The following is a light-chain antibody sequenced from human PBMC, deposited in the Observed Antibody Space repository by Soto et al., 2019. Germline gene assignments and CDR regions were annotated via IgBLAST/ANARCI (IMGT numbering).Light chain of an antibody. J-gene: IGKJ1*01. CDR3: QQYNNWPRT. Sequence: IVMTQSPNTLSVATGERATLSCRASQSVSSNLAWYQQKPGQAPRLLIYGASTRATGIPARFSGSGSGTEFTLTISSLQSEDFAVYYCQQYNNWPRTFGQGTKVDIK. CDR1: QSVSSN. CDR2: GAS. V-gene: IGKV3-15*01.